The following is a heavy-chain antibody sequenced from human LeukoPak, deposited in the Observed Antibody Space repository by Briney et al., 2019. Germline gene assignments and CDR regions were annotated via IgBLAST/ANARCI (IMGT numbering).Heavy chain of an antibody. Sequence: GRSLRLSCAASGFTFSSYAVHWVRQAPGKGLEWVAVISYDGSNRYYADSVKGRFTISRDNSKNTLYLQMNSLRAEDTAVYYCARDSFQSLDYWGQGTLVTVSS. CDR1: GFTFSSYA. V-gene: IGHV3-30-3*01. CDR3: ARDSFQSLDY. CDR2: ISYDGSNR. J-gene: IGHJ4*02.